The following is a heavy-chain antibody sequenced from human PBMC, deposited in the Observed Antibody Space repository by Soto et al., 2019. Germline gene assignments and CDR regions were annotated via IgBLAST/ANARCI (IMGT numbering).Heavy chain of an antibody. CDR2: INSDGSST. D-gene: IGHD3-3*01. CDR1: GVTFSSYW. V-gene: IGHV3-74*01. CDR3: AREVYDFWSGYYMYYYGMDV. J-gene: IGHJ6*02. Sequence: PGGSLRLSCAASGVTFSSYWMHWVRQAPGKGLVWVSRINSDGSSTSYADSVKGRFTISRDNAKNTLYLQMNSLRAEDTAVYYCAREVYDFWSGYYMYYYGMDVWGQGTTVTVSS.